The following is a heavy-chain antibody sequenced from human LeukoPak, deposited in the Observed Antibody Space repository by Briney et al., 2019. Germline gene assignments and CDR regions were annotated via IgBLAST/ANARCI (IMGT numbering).Heavy chain of an antibody. Sequence: GGSLRLSCAASGFTFDNYRMSWVRQAPGKGLEWVSTVNADGGNTYYADSVTGRFTISRDNSKSTLILQMNSLRVEDTALCYCTKRVKYGGTWDHFADWGQGTLVTVSS. V-gene: IGHV3-23*01. J-gene: IGHJ4*02. D-gene: IGHD1-26*01. CDR3: TKRVKYGGTWDHFAD. CDR2: VNADGGNT. CDR1: GFTFDNYR.